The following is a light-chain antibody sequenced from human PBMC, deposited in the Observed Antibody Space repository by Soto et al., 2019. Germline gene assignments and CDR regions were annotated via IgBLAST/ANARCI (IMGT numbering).Light chain of an antibody. CDR2: DVS. CDR1: SSVVGGYNY. V-gene: IGLV2-14*01. CDR3: SSYTSSSTLVV. J-gene: IGLJ2*01. Sequence: QSALTQPASVSGSPGQSITISCTGTSSVVGGYNYVSWYQQHPGKAPELMIYDVSNRPSGVSNRFSGSKSGNTASLTISGLQAEDEAYYYCSSYTSSSTLVVFGGGTKLTVL.